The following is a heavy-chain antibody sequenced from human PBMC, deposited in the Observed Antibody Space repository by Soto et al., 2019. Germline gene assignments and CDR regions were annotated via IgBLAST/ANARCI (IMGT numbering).Heavy chain of an antibody. CDR3: ARDPREYYFDY. Sequence: GGSLRLSCAASGFTFSTYAMSWVRQTPGKGLEWVSAIGGGGSTIYYADSVKGRFTISRDNAKNSLYLQMNSLRAEDTAVYYCARDPREYYFDYWGQGTLVTVSS. CDR2: IGGGGSTI. V-gene: IGHV3-23*01. CDR1: GFTFSTYA. J-gene: IGHJ4*02.